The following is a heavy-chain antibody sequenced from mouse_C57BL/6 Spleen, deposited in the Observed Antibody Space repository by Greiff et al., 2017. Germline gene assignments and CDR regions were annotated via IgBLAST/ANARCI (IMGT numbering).Heavy chain of an antibody. Sequence: QVQLQQSGPGLVQPSQSLSITCTVSGFSLTSYGVHWVRQSPGKGLEWLGVIWSGGSTDYNAAFISRLSIRKDNSKSQVFFKMNSLQADDTAIYYCARTCYYGSSYDTYAMDYWGQGTSVTVSS. CDR1: GFSLTSYG. CDR3: ARTCYYGSSYDTYAMDY. CDR2: IWSGGST. D-gene: IGHD1-1*01. J-gene: IGHJ4*01. V-gene: IGHV2-2*01.